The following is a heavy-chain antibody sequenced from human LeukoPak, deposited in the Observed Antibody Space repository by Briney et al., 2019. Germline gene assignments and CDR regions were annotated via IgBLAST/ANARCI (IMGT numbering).Heavy chain of an antibody. CDR1: GGSISSSSYY. D-gene: IGHD6-6*01. J-gene: IGHJ6*03. Sequence: SSETLSLTCTVSGGSISSSSYYWGWIRQPPGKGLEWIGSIYYSGSTYYNPSLKSRVSISVDTSKNQFSLKLSSVTAADTAVYYCARASQRYYYYMDVWGKGTTVTVSS. CDR3: ARASQRYYYYMDV. V-gene: IGHV4-39*01. CDR2: IYYSGST.